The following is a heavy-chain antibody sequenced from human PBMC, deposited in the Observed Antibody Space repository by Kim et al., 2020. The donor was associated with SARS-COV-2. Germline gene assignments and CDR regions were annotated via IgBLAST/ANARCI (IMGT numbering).Heavy chain of an antibody. V-gene: IGHV4-59*13. J-gene: IGHJ5*02. CDR3: ARGVGYYPYNWFDP. CDR1: GGSISSYY. D-gene: IGHD3-22*01. Sequence: SETLSLTCTVSGGSISSYYWSWIRQPPGKGLEWIGYIYYSGSTNYNPSLKSRVTISVDTSKNQFSLKLSSVTAADTAVYYCARGVGYYPYNWFDPWGQGTLVTVSS. CDR2: IYYSGST.